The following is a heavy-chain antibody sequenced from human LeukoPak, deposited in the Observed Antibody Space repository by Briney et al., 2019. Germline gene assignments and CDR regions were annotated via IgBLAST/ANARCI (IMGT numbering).Heavy chain of an antibody. CDR3: SKDPDHSYPYYYFGP. J-gene: IGHJ5*02. V-gene: IGHV3-23*01. Sequence: GGSLRISCAASGFSFDDYAMTWVRQAPGKGLEWVSSISETGRTTSYTDSVKGRFTISRDKSKSTLHLQMNRLRAEDTALYYCSKDPDHSYPYYYFGPLGQGTLVTVSS. CDR1: GFSFDDYA. CDR2: ISETGRTT. D-gene: IGHD3-10*01.